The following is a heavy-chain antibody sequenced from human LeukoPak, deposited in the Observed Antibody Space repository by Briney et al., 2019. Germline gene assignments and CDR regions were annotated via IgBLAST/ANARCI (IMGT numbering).Heavy chain of an antibody. CDR1: GYSISSGYY. V-gene: IGHV4-38-2*02. CDR2: IYHSGNT. D-gene: IGHD2-2*01. J-gene: IGHJ4*02. CDR3: ARQGRTPRYCSSTSCRGYYFDY. Sequence: SETLSLTCTVSGYSISSGYYWGWIRQPPGKGLEWIGSIYHSGNTYYNPSLKSRVTISVDTSKNQFSLKLSSVTAADTAVYYCARQGRTPRYCSSTSCRGYYFDYWGQGTLVTVSS.